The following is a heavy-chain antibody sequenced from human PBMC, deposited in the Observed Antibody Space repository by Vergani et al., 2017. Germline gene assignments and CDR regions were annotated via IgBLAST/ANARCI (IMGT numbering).Heavy chain of an antibody. CDR2: IDPSDSYT. CDR1: GYSFTSYW. Sequence: EVQLVQSGAEVKKPGESLRISCKGSGYSFTSYWISWVRQMPGKGLEWMGRIDPSDSYTNYSPSFQGHVTISADKSISTAYLQWSSLKASDTAMYYCARHLDYGDYFYVAFDIWGQGTTVTVSS. V-gene: IGHV5-10-1*03. J-gene: IGHJ3*02. CDR3: ARHLDYGDYFYVAFDI. D-gene: IGHD4-17*01.